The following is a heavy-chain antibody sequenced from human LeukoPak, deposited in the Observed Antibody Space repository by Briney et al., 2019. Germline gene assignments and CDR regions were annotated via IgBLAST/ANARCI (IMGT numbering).Heavy chain of an antibody. CDR1: EFTFSSYA. CDR3: AKARIRYYYDSSGYGVDY. D-gene: IGHD3-22*01. V-gene: IGHV3-23*01. Sequence: GGSLRLSCAASEFTFSSYAMSWVRQAPGKGLEWVSAISGSGGSTYYADSVKGRFTISRDNSKNTLYLQMNSLRAEDTAVYYCAKARIRYYYDSSGYGVDYWGQGTLVTVSS. CDR2: ISGSGGST. J-gene: IGHJ4*02.